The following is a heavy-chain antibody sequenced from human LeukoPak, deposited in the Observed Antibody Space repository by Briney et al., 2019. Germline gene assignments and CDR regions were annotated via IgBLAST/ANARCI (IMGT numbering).Heavy chain of an antibody. J-gene: IGHJ4*02. D-gene: IGHD4-17*01. CDR3: ARLPTDLRAFDY. CDR1: GGSISSSSYY. CDR2: VYYNGNT. Sequence: SETLSLTCTASGGSISSSSYYWGWIRQPPGKGLECIGSVYYNGNTYYIPSLKSRVTISVDTSKNQFSLKLNSVTAADTAVYYCARLPTDLRAFDYWGQGTLVTVSS. V-gene: IGHV4-39*01.